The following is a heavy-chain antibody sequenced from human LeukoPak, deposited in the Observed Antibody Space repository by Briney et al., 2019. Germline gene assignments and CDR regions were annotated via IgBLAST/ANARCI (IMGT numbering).Heavy chain of an antibody. J-gene: IGHJ4*02. Sequence: GGSLRLSCAVSGLTYTRYWMSWLRQAQGKGLEWVANIHQNGGEKYLVDSVRGRFTISRDNAKNSLFLQMNSLRVEDTAVYFCAGGIVTTTTGFDFWGQGTLVTVSS. CDR3: AGGIVTTTTGFDF. CDR1: GLTYTRYW. CDR2: IHQNGGEK. V-gene: IGHV3-7*04. D-gene: IGHD5-12*01.